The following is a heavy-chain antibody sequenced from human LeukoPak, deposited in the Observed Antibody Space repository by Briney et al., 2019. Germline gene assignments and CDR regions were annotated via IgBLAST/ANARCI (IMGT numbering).Heavy chain of an antibody. CDR3: ARGSKKTVYHTLDY. J-gene: IGHJ4*02. CDR1: GASISNYY. V-gene: IGHV4-4*07. Sequence: SETLSLTCTVSGASISNYYWNWIRQPAGRGLEWIGRIDTSGTAKYNPSLKSRVTISLDTSKNQFSLRLTSAAAADMAIYYCARGSKKTVYHTLDYWGQGILVTVSS. CDR2: IDTSGTA. D-gene: IGHD2-2*01.